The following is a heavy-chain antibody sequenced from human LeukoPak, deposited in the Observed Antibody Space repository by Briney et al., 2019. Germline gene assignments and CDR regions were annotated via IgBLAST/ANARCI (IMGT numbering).Heavy chain of an antibody. CDR3: ARGFLISSSWYSGYNWFDP. Sequence: SETLSLTCAVSDGSISSYYWSWIRQPPGKGLEWIGEINHSGSTNYNPSLESRVTISVDTSKNQFSLKLSSVTAADTAVYYCARGFLISSSWYSGYNWFDPWGQGTLVTVSS. CDR1: DGSISSYY. D-gene: IGHD6-13*01. V-gene: IGHV4-34*01. J-gene: IGHJ5*02. CDR2: INHSGST.